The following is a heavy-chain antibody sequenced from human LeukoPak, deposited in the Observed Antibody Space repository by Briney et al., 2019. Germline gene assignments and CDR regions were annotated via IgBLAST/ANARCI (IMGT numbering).Heavy chain of an antibody. Sequence: PGGSLRLSCAASGFTFSSYAMSWVRQAPGKGLEWVSAISGSGGSAYYADSVKGRFTISRDNSKNTLYLQMNSLRAEDTAVYYCAMGEGNLWFGEFRRFDYWGQGTLVTVSS. J-gene: IGHJ4*02. CDR2: ISGSGGSA. CDR1: GFTFSSYA. D-gene: IGHD3-10*01. CDR3: AMGEGNLWFGEFRRFDY. V-gene: IGHV3-23*01.